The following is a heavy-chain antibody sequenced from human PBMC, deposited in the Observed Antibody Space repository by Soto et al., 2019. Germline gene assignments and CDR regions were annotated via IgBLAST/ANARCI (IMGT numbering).Heavy chain of an antibody. CDR2: MGGSSYFT. D-gene: IGHD1-26*01. CDR3: ARQIVGSTGFDY. J-gene: IGHJ4*02. V-gene: IGHV3-11*05. Sequence: VQLVESGGGLVKPGGSLRLSCAASGFTFGDYYMSWIRQAPGKGLEWVSYMGGSSYFTNYVDSVKGRFNISRDNAKNSLYLQMNSLRAEDTAVYYCARQIVGSTGFDYWGQGTLVTVSS. CDR1: GFTFGDYY.